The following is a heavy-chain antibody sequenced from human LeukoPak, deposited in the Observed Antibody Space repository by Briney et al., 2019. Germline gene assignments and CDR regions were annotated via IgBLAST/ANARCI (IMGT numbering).Heavy chain of an antibody. CDR1: GFTFSSYS. CDR3: ARDYCRSARCYNVDY. CDR2: INSSSTYI. Sequence: GESLRLSCAASGFTFSSYSMNWVRQPPGKGLEWVSSINSSSTYIYYADSVKGRFTISRDNAKNSLYLQMNSLRAEDTAVYYCARDYCRSARCYNVDYWGQGSLVTVSS. V-gene: IGHV3-21*01. J-gene: IGHJ4*02. D-gene: IGHD2-2*02.